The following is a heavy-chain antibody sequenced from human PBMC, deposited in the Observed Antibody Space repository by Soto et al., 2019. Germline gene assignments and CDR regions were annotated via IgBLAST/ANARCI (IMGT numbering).Heavy chain of an antibody. Sequence: EVHLLESGGGFVQPGGSLRLSCAASGFTFSNYAMTWVRQAPGKGLEWGSAITSTGSSTYYADSVKGRFTISRDNSKNPLFLQRNSLRAVDTAVYYCAKGAEGYVVSSLDFWGQGTLVSVSS. CDR3: AKGAEGYVVSSLDF. V-gene: IGHV3-23*01. D-gene: IGHD5-12*01. CDR1: GFTFSNYA. CDR2: ITSTGSST. J-gene: IGHJ4*02.